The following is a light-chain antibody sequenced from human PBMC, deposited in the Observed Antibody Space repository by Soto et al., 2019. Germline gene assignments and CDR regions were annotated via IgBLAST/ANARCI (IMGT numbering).Light chain of an antibody. CDR3: QQSYSTPHLYT. V-gene: IGKV1-39*01. J-gene: IGKJ2*01. CDR2: AAS. CDR1: QSISSY. Sequence: DIQMTQSPSSLSASVGDRVTITCRASQSISSYLNWYQQKPGKAPKLLIYAASSLQSGVPSRFSGSGSGTDFPLTISSLQPEDFATYYCQQSYSTPHLYTFGQGTKLEIK.